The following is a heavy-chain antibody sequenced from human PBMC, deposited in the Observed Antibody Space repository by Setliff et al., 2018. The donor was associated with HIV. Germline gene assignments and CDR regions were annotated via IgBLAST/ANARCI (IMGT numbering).Heavy chain of an antibody. Sequence: SETLSLTCTVSGGSISSGSYYWSWIRQPAGKGLEWIGYIYYSGSTNYNPSLKSRVTISLDTSKNQFSLKLTSVTAADTAVYYCARYSPRGYTLTGPYWGQGTLVTVSS. CDR1: GGSISSGSYY. CDR2: IYYSGST. CDR3: ARYSPRGYTLTGPY. V-gene: IGHV4-61*10. J-gene: IGHJ4*02. D-gene: IGHD6-25*01.